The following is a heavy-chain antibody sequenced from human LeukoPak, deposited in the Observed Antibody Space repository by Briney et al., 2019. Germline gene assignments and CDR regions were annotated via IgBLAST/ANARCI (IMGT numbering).Heavy chain of an antibody. CDR3: ARIGEITYGMDV. V-gene: IGHV1-69*13. J-gene: IGHJ6*04. CDR2: IIPIFGTT. Sequence: RASVKVSCKASGGTFSSYTISWVRQAPGQGLEWMGGIIPIFGTTHYAQKFQGRVTITADESTSTAYMDLSSLRSEDTAVYYCARIGEITYGMDVWGKGTTVIVSS. D-gene: IGHD3-10*01. CDR1: GGTFSSYT.